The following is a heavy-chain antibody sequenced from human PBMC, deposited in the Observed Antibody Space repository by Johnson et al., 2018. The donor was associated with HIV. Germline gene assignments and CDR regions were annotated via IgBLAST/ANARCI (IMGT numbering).Heavy chain of an antibody. Sequence: VQLVESGGGLVQPGRSLRLSCAASGFTFDDYAIHWVRQVPGKGLEWVSGISWNSGTIGYADSVKGRFTISRDNANKYRYLQMNSLRAEDTALYYCAKVLRIYCSGGSCSDGLDMWGQGTMVTVSS. V-gene: IGHV3-9*01. D-gene: IGHD2-15*01. CDR2: ISWNSGTI. CDR1: GFTFDDYA. CDR3: AKVLRIYCSGGSCSDGLDM. J-gene: IGHJ3*02.